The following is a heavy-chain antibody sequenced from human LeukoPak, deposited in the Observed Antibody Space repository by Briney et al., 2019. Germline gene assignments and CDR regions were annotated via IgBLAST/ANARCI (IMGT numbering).Heavy chain of an antibody. CDR3: ARMIGDDAFDI. J-gene: IGHJ3*02. V-gene: IGHV4-39*01. CDR2: IYYSGTT. Sequence: SETLSLTCTVSGGSISSSSYYWDWIRQPPGKGLEWIGTIYYSGTTYYNPSLKSRVTISVDTSRNQFSLKLSSVTATDTTVYYCARMIGDDAFDIWGQGTMVTVSS. D-gene: IGHD3-22*01. CDR1: GGSISSSSYY.